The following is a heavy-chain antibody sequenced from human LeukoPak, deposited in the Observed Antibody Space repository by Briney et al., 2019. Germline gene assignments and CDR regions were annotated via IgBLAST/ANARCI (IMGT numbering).Heavy chain of an antibody. Sequence: GGSLRLXCAASGFTFSSYAMSWVRQAPGKGLEWVSAISGSGSSTYYADSVKGRFTISRDNSKNTLYLQMNSLRAEDTAVYYCAKDQWGYNWFDPWGQGTLVTVSS. CDR2: ISGSGSST. CDR3: AKDQWGYNWFDP. CDR1: GFTFSSYA. J-gene: IGHJ5*02. V-gene: IGHV3-23*01. D-gene: IGHD3-16*01.